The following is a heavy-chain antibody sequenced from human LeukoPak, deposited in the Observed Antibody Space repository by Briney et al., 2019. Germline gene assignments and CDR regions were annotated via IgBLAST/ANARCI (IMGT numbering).Heavy chain of an antibody. V-gene: IGHV3-23*01. D-gene: IGHD2-21*02. CDR1: GFTFSSYA. Sequence: GGSLRLSRAASGFTFSSYAMSWVRQAPGKGLEWVSAISGSGGSTYYADSVKGRFTISRDNSKNTLYLQMNSLRAEDTAVYYCAKDRYCGGDCYPGWFDPWGQGTLVTVSS. CDR2: ISGSGGST. CDR3: AKDRYCGGDCYPGWFDP. J-gene: IGHJ5*02.